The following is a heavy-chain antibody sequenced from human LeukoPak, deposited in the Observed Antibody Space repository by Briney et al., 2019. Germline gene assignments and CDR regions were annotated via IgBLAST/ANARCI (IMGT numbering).Heavy chain of an antibody. D-gene: IGHD5-18*01. V-gene: IGHV4-39*07. Sequence: NTSETLSLTCTVSGGSISSRSYYWGWIRQPPGKGLEWIGSIYYSGSTYYNPSLKSRVTISVDTSKYQFSLKLSSVTAADTAVYYCARGGLVDTAMVFPFDYWGQGTLVTVSS. CDR1: GGSISSRSYY. CDR2: IYYSGST. J-gene: IGHJ4*02. CDR3: ARGGLVDTAMVFPFDY.